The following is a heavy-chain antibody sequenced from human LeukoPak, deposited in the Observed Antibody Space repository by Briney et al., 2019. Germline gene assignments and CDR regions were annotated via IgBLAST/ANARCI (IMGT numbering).Heavy chain of an antibody. CDR1: RCTISSYE. CDR3: ATGDDILSGYDQLPY. V-gene: IGHV3-48*03. Sequence: GGSLCLTCAASRCTISSYEINWVRQAPGKGLEWVSYTSSSGSIIYYADSVKGRFTISRDNAKNSLYLQMNSLRAEDTAIYYCATGDDILSGYDQLPYCGQPCLVTVSS. CDR2: TSSSGSII. J-gene: IGHJ4*01. D-gene: IGHD3-9*01.